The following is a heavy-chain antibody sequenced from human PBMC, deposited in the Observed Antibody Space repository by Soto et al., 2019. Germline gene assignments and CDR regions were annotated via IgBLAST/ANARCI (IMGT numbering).Heavy chain of an antibody. V-gene: IGHV3-66*01. D-gene: IGHD6-19*01. CDR2: IYSGGRT. J-gene: IGHJ4*02. Sequence: EVQLVESGGGLVQPGGSLRLSCAASGFTVGNNYMNWVRQAPGKGLEWVSVIYSGGRTDYEYSVKGRFTISRDSSKNTLFLQMNSLRAEDTAMYYCAARAVAAPRGGQRTLVPVSS. CDR3: AARAVAAPR. CDR1: GFTVGNNY.